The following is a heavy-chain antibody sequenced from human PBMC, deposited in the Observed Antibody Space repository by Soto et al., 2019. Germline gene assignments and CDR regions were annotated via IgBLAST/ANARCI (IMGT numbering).Heavy chain of an antibody. CDR3: ARGQGTIFGVVIRYATDV. V-gene: IGHV4-34*01. J-gene: IGHJ6*02. Sequence: ETLSLTCAVYGGSFSGYYWSWIRQPPGKGLEWIGEINHSGSTNYNPSLKSRVTISVDTSKNQFSLKLSSVTAADTAVYYCARGQGTIFGVVIRYATDVWGQGTTVTVYS. CDR2: INHSGST. D-gene: IGHD3-3*01. CDR1: GGSFSGYY.